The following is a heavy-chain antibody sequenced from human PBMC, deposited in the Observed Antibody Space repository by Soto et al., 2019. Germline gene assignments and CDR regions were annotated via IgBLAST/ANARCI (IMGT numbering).Heavy chain of an antibody. D-gene: IGHD1-26*01. J-gene: IGHJ4*02. CDR2: INHSGST. CDR1: GGSFSGYY. Sequence: SETLSLTCAVYGGSFSGYYWSWIRQPPGKGLEWIGEINHSGSTNYNPSLKSRVTISVDTSKNQFSLKLSSVTAADTAVYYCARGQVEWELVWGQGTLVTVSS. CDR3: ARGQVEWELV. V-gene: IGHV4-34*01.